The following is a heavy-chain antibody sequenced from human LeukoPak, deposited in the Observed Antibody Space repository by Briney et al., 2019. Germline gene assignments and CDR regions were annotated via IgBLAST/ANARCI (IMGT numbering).Heavy chain of an antibody. CDR1: GYSFTTYW. CDR3: ARRQGCSSTSCPPDY. J-gene: IGHJ4*02. CDR2: IYPGDSDT. Sequence: GESLKISCRGSGYSFTTYWIGWVRQMPGKGLEWMGIIYPGDSDTRYTPSFQGQVTMSADKSIKTAYLQWSSLKASDTAMYYCARRQGCSSTSCPPDYWGQGTLVTVSP. D-gene: IGHD2-2*01. V-gene: IGHV5-51*01.